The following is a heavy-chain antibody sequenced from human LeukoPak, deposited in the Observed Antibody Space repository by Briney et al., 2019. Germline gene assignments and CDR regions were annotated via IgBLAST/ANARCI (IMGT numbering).Heavy chain of an antibody. CDR1: GGSISSSSYY. D-gene: IGHD3-22*01. CDR2: INHSGST. Sequence: SETLSLTCTVSGGSISSSSYYWGWIRQPPGKGLEWIGEINHSGSTNYNPSLKSRVTISVDTSKNQFSLKLSSVTAADTAVYYCARTAYDSSDFYRFDYWGQGTLVTVSS. J-gene: IGHJ4*02. V-gene: IGHV4-39*07. CDR3: ARTAYDSSDFYRFDY.